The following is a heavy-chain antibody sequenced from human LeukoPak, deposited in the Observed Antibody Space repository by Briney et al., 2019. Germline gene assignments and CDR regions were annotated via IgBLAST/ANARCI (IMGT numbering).Heavy chain of an antibody. V-gene: IGHV3-23*01. D-gene: IGHD6-19*01. Sequence: GGSLRLSCAASGFTFSSYGMSWVRQAPGKGLEWVSAISGSGGSTYYADSVKGRFTISRDNSKNTLYLQMNSLRAEDTAVYYCAKSIAVAGGFDYWGQGTLVTVSS. CDR2: ISGSGGST. CDR1: GFTFSSYG. CDR3: AKSIAVAGGFDY. J-gene: IGHJ4*02.